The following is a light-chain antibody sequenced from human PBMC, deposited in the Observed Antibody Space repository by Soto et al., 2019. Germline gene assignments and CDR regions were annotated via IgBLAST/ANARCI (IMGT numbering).Light chain of an antibody. CDR3: SSYAGSSTSDV. Sequence: QSALTQPASVSGSPGQSITISCTGTSSDVGSYNLVSWYQQHPGKAPKLMIYEVSKRPSGVSNRFSGSKSGNTASLTISGLQAEDEADYYCSSYAGSSTSDVFGTGTKLTVL. CDR1: SSDVGSYNL. CDR2: EVS. V-gene: IGLV2-23*02. J-gene: IGLJ1*01.